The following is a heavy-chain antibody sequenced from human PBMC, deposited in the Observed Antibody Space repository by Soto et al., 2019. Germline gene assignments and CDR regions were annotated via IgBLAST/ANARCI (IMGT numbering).Heavy chain of an antibody. CDR1: GGSISSSNW. CDR2: IYHSGST. V-gene: IGHV4-4*02. D-gene: IGHD6-19*01. J-gene: IGHJ6*02. Sequence: PSETLSLTCAVSGGSISSSNWWRWVRQPPGKGLEWIGEIYHSGSTNYNPSLKSRVTISVDKSKNQFSLKLSSVTAADTAVYYCASGGAVAKPALYYYYGMDVWGHGTTVTYSS. CDR3: ASGGAVAKPALYYYYGMDV.